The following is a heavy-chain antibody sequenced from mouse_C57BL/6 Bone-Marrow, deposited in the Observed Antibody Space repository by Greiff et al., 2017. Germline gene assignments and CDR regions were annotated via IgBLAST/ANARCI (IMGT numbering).Heavy chain of an antibody. CDR1: GYTFTSYW. CDR2: IDPSDSYT. Sequence: QVQLQQPGAELVMPGASVKLSCKASGYTFTSYWMHWVKQRPGQGLEWIGEIDPSDSYTNYNQKFKGKSTLTVDKSSSTAYMQLSSLTSEDSAVYYCARTSWFDYWGQGTTVTVSA. V-gene: IGHV1-69*01. CDR3: ARTSWFDY. J-gene: IGHJ3*01.